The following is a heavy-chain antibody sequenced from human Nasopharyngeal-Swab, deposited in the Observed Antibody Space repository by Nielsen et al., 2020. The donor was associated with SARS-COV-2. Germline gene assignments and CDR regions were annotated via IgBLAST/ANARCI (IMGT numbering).Heavy chain of an antibody. J-gene: IGHJ6*02. V-gene: IGHV3-30*04. CDR1: GFTFSSYA. Sequence: GESLKISCAASGFTFSSYAMHWVRQAPGKGLEWAAVISYDGSNKYYADSVKGRFTISRDNSKNTLYLQMNSLRAEDTAVYYCAREDLPSYYYDSSGYYEGNYGMDVWGQGTTVTVSS. CDR2: ISYDGSNK. CDR3: AREDLPSYYYDSSGYYEGNYGMDV. D-gene: IGHD3-22*01.